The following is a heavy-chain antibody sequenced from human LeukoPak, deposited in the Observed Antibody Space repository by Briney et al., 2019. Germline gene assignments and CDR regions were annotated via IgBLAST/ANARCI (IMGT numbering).Heavy chain of an antibody. CDR3: ARPPYGSGSYYSYYYYYYMDV. D-gene: IGHD3-10*01. CDR1: GFTFSSYA. CDR2: ISGSGGST. J-gene: IGHJ6*03. V-gene: IGHV3-23*01. Sequence: PGGSLRLSCAASGFTFSSYAMSWVRQAPGKGLEWVSAISGSGGSTYYADSVKGRFTISRDNAKNSLYLQMNSLRAEDTAVYYCARPPYGSGSYYSYYYYYYMDVWGKGTTVTVSS.